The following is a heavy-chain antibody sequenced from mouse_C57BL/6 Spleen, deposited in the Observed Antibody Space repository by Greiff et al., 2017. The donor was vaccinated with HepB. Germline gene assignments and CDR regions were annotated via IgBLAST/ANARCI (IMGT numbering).Heavy chain of an antibody. CDR3: ARLGLRRGNYAMDY. CDR1: GYTFTSYW. CDR2: IDPNSGGT. Sequence: VKLQQPGAELVKPGASVKLSCKASGYTFTSYWMHWVKQRLGRGLEWIGRIDPNSGGTKYNEKYKSKATLTVDKPSSTAYMQLSSLTDEDSAVYYCARLGLRRGNYAMDYWGQGTSVTVSS. J-gene: IGHJ4*01. V-gene: IGHV1-72*01. D-gene: IGHD1-1*01.